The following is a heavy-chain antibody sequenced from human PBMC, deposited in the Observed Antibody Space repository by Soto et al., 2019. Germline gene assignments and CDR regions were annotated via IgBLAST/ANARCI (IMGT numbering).Heavy chain of an antibody. CDR3: AKDASYSSSWYGLDFDY. CDR2: ISYDGSNK. V-gene: IGHV3-30*18. Sequence: PGGSLRLSCAASGFTFSSYGMHWFRQAPGKGLEWVAVISYDGSNKYYADSVKGRFTISRDNSKNTLYLQMNSLRAEDTAVYYCAKDASYSSSWYGLDFDYWGQGTLVTVSS. D-gene: IGHD6-13*01. CDR1: GFTFSSYG. J-gene: IGHJ4*02.